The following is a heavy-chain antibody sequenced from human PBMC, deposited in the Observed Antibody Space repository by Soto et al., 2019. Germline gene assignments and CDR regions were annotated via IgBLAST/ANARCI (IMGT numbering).Heavy chain of an antibody. V-gene: IGHV4-34*02. Sequence: QVHLQQWGAGLLKPSQTLSLSCVVDGGAFNGYYWTWIRQPPGKGLEWIGEINHSGSVDYNPSLKSRVAIAIDTSKRQVSLTLTSVTAADTAIYYCAIACAALVRGSIGGFDYWGQGSLVTVSS. CDR2: INHSGSV. D-gene: IGHD3-10*01. CDR3: AIACAALVRGSIGGFDY. J-gene: IGHJ4*02. CDR1: GGAFNGYY.